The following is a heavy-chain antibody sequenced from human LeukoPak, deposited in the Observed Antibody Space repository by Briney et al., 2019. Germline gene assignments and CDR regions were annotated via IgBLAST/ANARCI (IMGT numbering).Heavy chain of an antibody. Sequence: QPSETLSLTCTVSDGSINTYHWSWVRQPPGRGLEWIGYLYYSGSTNYNPSLKSRVTISVDMSKNQFSLKLSSVTAADTAVYYCARLSGYSSGHYYSDYWGQGTLVTVSS. J-gene: IGHJ4*02. CDR3: ARLSGYSSGHYYSDY. D-gene: IGHD3-22*01. V-gene: IGHV4-59*01. CDR2: LYYSGST. CDR1: DGSINTYH.